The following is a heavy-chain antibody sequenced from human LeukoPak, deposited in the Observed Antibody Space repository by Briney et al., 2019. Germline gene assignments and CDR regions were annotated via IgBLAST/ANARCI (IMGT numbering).Heavy chain of an antibody. CDR1: GFTFSGSV. CDR2: IRSKANSYAT. CDR3: IRNHDSSGYYFDY. D-gene: IGHD3-22*01. Sequence: GGSLRLSCAASGFTFSGSVIHWVRQASGKGLDWVGRIRSKANSYATTYAASVNGRFTISRDDSKNTAYLQMDSLKTEDTAVYYCIRNHDSSGYYFDYWGQGTLVTVSS. V-gene: IGHV3-73*01. J-gene: IGHJ4*02.